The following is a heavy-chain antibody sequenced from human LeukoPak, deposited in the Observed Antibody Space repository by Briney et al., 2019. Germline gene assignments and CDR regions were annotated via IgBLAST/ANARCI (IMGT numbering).Heavy chain of an antibody. V-gene: IGHV3-15*07. CDR3: ASSITTPGAFDI. CDR2: IVSESVGGRT. D-gene: IGHD1-1*01. Sequence: GGSLRLSCAASSITFTKAWMNWVRQAPGKGLEWVARIVSESVGGRTDYAASVKGRFTITRDDSKSTLFLQMSSLKIEDAAVYYCASSITTPGAFDIWGQGVLVTVSS. J-gene: IGHJ4*02. CDR1: SITFTKAW.